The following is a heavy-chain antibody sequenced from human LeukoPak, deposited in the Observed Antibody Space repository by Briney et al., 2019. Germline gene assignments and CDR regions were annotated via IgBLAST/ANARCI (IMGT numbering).Heavy chain of an antibody. Sequence: ASVKVSCKASGYTFTSYYMHWVRQAPGQGLEWMGIINPSGGSTSYAQKFQGRVTMTRDMSTSTVYMELSSLRSEDTAVYYCARVKTMIIVVSLFDYWGQGTLVTVSS. V-gene: IGHV1-46*01. D-gene: IGHD3-22*01. J-gene: IGHJ4*02. CDR2: INPSGGST. CDR3: ARVKTMIIVVSLFDY. CDR1: GYTFTSYY.